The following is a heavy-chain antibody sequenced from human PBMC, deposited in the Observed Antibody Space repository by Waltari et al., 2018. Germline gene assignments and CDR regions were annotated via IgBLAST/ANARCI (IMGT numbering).Heavy chain of an antibody. J-gene: IGHJ6*02. CDR1: GGTFNSYA. CDR3: ARDLTIFGVVIPYYYYGMDV. V-gene: IGHV1-69*01. D-gene: IGHD3-3*01. Sequence: QVQMVQSGAEVKKPGSSVKVSCKATGGTFNSYAISWVRQAPGKGLEWMGVISPIFGTAKYVRKFHGRVTITSEESTSTSYMELISLRSEDTAVYYCARDLTIFGVVIPYYYYGMDVWGQATTVTVSS. CDR2: ISPIFGTA.